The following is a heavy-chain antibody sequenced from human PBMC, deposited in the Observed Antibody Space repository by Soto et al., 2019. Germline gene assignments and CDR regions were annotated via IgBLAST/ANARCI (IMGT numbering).Heavy chain of an antibody. V-gene: IGHV3-21*01. J-gene: IGHJ4*02. Sequence: GGSLRLSCAASGFTFSSYSMNWVRQAPGKGLEWVSSISSSSSYIYYADSVKGRFTISRDNAKNSLYLQMNSLRAEDTAVYYCARDKRATTSNDYWGQGTLVTVSS. CDR1: GFTFSSYS. CDR3: ARDKRATTSNDY. D-gene: IGHD1-26*01. CDR2: ISSSSSYI.